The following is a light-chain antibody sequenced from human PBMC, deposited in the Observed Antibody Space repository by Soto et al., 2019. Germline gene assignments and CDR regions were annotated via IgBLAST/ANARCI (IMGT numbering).Light chain of an antibody. CDR1: SGDIGGYNY. J-gene: IGLJ1*01. Sequence: QSALTQPASVSGSPGQSITISCTGTSGDIGGYNYVSWYQHHPGSAPKLLISEVTNRPSGVSDRFSGSKSGNTASLTISGLQAEDEADYYCSSYVSSRTYVFGTGTKLTVL. V-gene: IGLV2-14*01. CDR3: SSYVSSRTYV. CDR2: EVT.